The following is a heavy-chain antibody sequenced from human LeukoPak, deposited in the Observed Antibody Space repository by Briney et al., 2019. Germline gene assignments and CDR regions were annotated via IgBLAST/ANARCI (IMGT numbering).Heavy chain of an antibody. CDR3: ARDLTFDI. CDR1: GYSFSSYW. V-gene: IGHV3-74*01. Sequence: QPGGPLRLSCAASGYSFSSYWMHWVRQAPGKELVWVSRINTDGTSTNYADSVKGRFTISRDNAKNTLYLQMNSLRAEDTAVYYCARDLTFDIWGQGTMVTVSS. CDR2: INTDGTST. J-gene: IGHJ3*02.